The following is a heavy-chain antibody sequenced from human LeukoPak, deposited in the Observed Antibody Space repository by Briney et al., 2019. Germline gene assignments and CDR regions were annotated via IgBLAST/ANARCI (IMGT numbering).Heavy chain of an antibody. J-gene: IGHJ6*02. V-gene: IGHV3-30*18. CDR1: GYTFSDYA. CDR2: ISYDGRIK. CDR3: AKDLGSSWLADFYSYGMDV. D-gene: IGHD6-13*01. Sequence: PGRSLRLSCAASGYTFSDYAVHWVRQAPGKGLEWVAVISYDGRIKYYADSVKGRFTISRDNFKNTLYLQMNSLRPEDTAQYYCAKDLGSSWLADFYSYGMDVWGQGTTVTVSS.